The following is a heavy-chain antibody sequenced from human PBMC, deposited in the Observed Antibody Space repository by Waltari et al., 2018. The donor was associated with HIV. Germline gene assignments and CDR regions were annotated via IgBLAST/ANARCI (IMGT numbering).Heavy chain of an antibody. Sequence: VQMLESGGDLVQPGGSLRLSCAVSGLNFATSGLGWVRQAPGKGLELMSAITSSGGRTYYAESVKGRFIISRDNSKKTVTLQLKNLRLGDTAMYYCATCNIGSGWYLKSPIRIWGQGTLVTVS. D-gene: IGHD6-19*01. CDR2: ITSSGGRT. CDR1: GLNFATSG. V-gene: IGHV3-23*01. CDR3: ATCNIGSGWYLKSPIRI. J-gene: IGHJ4*02.